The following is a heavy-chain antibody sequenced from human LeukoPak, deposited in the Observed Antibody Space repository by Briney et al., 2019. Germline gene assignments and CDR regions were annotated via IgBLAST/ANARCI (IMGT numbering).Heavy chain of an antibody. Sequence: VSVKVSCKASGYTFTSYGISWVRQAPGQGLEWMGWISAYNGNTNYAQKLQGRVTMTTDTSTSTAYMELRSLRSDDTAVYYCASWIQLKNAFDIWGQGTMVTVSS. CDR1: GYTFTSYG. J-gene: IGHJ3*02. CDR2: ISAYNGNT. D-gene: IGHD5-18*01. CDR3: ASWIQLKNAFDI. V-gene: IGHV1-18*01.